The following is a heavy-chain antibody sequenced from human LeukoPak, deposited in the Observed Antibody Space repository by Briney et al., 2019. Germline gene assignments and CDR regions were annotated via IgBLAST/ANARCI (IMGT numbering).Heavy chain of an antibody. CDR1: GFTFSSYS. J-gene: IGHJ3*02. CDR2: ISSSSSTI. V-gene: IGHV3-48*01. CDR3: AKVPSRSPQLVFLDAFDI. D-gene: IGHD2-2*01. Sequence: GGSLRLSCAASGFTFSSYSMNWVRQAPGKGLEWVSYISSSSSTIYYADSVKGRFTISRDNSRNTLYLQMNSLRAEDTAVYYCAKVPSRSPQLVFLDAFDIWGQGTMVTVSS.